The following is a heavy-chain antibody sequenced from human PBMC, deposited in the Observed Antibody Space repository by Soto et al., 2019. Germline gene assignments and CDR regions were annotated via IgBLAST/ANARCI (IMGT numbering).Heavy chain of an antibody. Sequence: EVQLLESGGGVEQPGGSLRLSCAASGFTFSSYAMSWVRQAPGKGLEWVSVISGSGDSKYYADSVKGRFTISRDNSENTLYLQMNSLRVEDTAVYYCAKRAYGSDFDYWGQGTLVTVSS. CDR2: ISGSGDSK. J-gene: IGHJ4*02. V-gene: IGHV3-23*01. D-gene: IGHD3-10*01. CDR1: GFTFSSYA. CDR3: AKRAYGSDFDY.